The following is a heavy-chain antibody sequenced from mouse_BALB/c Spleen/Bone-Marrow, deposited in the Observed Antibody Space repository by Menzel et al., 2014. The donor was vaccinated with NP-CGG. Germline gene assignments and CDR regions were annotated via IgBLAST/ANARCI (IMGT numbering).Heavy chain of an antibody. Sequence: SGPELVKPGASVKMSCKASGYTFTSYIMHWVKQKPGQGLEWIGYINPYNDGTKYNEKFKGKATLTSDKSSSTAYMELSSLTSGDSAVYYCARRWLPYAMDYWSQGTSVTVSS. CDR2: INPYNDGT. CDR1: GYTFTSYI. V-gene: IGHV1-14*01. J-gene: IGHJ4*01. CDR3: ARRWLPYAMDY. D-gene: IGHD2-3*01.